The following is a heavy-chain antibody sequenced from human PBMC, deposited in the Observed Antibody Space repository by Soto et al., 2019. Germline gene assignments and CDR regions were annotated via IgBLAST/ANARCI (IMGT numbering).Heavy chain of an antibody. CDR1: GGSTSGSY. V-gene: IGHV4-59*01. CDR2: VYYTGST. D-gene: IGHD6-19*01. J-gene: IGHJ4*02. Sequence: LSLTCSVSGGSTSGSYWSWIRQSPGKGPEWLGYVYYTGSTNYSPSLRSRVSISVDTSKNEFSLRLSSVTAADTAVYFCARSVAVPGAHIDYWGQGTQVTVSS. CDR3: ARSVAVPGAHIDY.